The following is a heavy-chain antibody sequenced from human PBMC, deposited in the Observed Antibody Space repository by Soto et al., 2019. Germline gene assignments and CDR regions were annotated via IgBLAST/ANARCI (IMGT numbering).Heavy chain of an antibody. Sequence: SETLSLTCTVSGGSICSCSNHWGWIRQPPGKGLEWIGNIYYSENTYYNPSLKSRVTISVDTSKNQFSLRLTSVTAADTAVYYCATHPPYGPLDHWGQGTLVTVSS. V-gene: IGHV4-39*01. J-gene: IGHJ4*02. CDR1: GGSICSCSNH. D-gene: IGHD4-17*01. CDR3: ATHPPYGPLDH. CDR2: IYYSENT.